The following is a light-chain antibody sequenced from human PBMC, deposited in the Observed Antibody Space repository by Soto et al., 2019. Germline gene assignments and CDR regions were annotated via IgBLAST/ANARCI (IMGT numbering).Light chain of an antibody. J-gene: IGLJ1*01. CDR1: SRDVGSYDH. V-gene: IGLV2-14*01. CDR2: EVS. Sequence: QSALTQPASVSGSPVQSITISCSGTSRDVGSYDHVAWYQQFPGKTPKLMIYEVSNRPSGVSSRFSGSKCGNTASLTISGLQAEDEADYYCISYTGSSTSYVFGSGTKVTVL. CDR3: ISYTGSSTSYV.